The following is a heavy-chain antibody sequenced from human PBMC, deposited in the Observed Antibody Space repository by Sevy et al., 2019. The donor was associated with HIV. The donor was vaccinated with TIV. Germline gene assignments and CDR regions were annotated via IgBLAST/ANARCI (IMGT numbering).Heavy chain of an antibody. J-gene: IGHJ4*02. CDR2: IYYSGST. Sequence: SETLSLTCTVSGGSISSSSYYWGWIRQPPGKGLEWIGSIYYSGSTYYNPSLKSRVTISVDTSKNQFSLKLSSVTAADTAVYYCVSYSGSYYFDYWGQGTLVTVSS. D-gene: IGHD1-26*01. CDR3: VSYSGSYYFDY. V-gene: IGHV4-39*01. CDR1: GGSISSSSYY.